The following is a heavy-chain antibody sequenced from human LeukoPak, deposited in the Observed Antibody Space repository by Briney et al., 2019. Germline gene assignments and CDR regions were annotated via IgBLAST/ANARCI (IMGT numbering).Heavy chain of an antibody. Sequence: SETLSLTCTVSGGSISSYYWSWIRQPAGKGLEWIGRIYTSGSTNYNPSLKSRVTMSVDTSKNQFSLKLSSVTAADTAVYYCARSGDNSGWFYGGYDYWGQGTLVTVSS. V-gene: IGHV4-4*07. CDR3: ARSGDNSGWFYGGYDY. CDR1: GGSISSYY. J-gene: IGHJ4*02. D-gene: IGHD6-19*01. CDR2: IYTSGST.